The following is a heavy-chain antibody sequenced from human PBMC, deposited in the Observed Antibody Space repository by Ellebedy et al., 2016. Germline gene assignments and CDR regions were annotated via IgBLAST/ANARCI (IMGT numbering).Heavy chain of an antibody. V-gene: IGHV4-59*02. J-gene: IGHJ3*01. CDR1: GGSVSSDY. Sequence: SETLSLTCNVSGGSVSSDYWNWIRRPPGKGLEWIGYVFHTGITSYNPSPKSRVTMSVDTSRSQFSLRLTSVTAADTAVYYCAKWNGGWYAFDVWGQGTMVTVSS. D-gene: IGHD6-19*01. CDR3: AKWNGGWYAFDV. CDR2: VFHTGIT.